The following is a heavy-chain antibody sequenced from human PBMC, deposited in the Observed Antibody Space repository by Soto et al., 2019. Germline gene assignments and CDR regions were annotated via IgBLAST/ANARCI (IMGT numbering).Heavy chain of an antibody. J-gene: IGHJ6*02. CDR1: GFSLSTSGMC. Sequence: SGPTLVNPTQTLTLTCTFSGFSLSTSGMCVSWIRQPPGKALEWLALIDWDDDKYYSTSLKTRLTISKDTSKNQVVLTMTNMDPVDTATYYCARMKVPAASFYYYCYGMDVWGQGTTVTVSS. V-gene: IGHV2-70*01. CDR2: IDWDDDK. CDR3: ARMKVPAASFYYYCYGMDV. D-gene: IGHD2-2*01.